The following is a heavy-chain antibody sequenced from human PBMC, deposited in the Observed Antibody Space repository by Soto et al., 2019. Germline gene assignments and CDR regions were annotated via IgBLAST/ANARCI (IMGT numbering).Heavy chain of an antibody. Sequence: WGSLRLSCASSGFTFSDYFMTWIRQAPGKGLEWVSGISGSGGSTYYADSVKGRFTISRDNSKNTLYLQMNSLRAEDTAVYYCAKDYYYDSSGYCSDYWGQGTLVTVSS. D-gene: IGHD3-22*01. CDR1: GFTFSDYF. CDR2: ISGSGGST. CDR3: AKDYYYDSSGYCSDY. V-gene: IGHV3-23*01. J-gene: IGHJ4*02.